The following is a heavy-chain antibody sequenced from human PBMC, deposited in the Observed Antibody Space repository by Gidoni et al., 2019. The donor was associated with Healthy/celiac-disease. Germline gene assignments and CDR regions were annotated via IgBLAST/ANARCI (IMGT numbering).Heavy chain of an antibody. Sequence: EVQLLEYGGGLVQPGGSLSLYCAASGFTFSRYAMSWVRQAPGKGLEWVSAISGSGGSTYYADSVKGRFTISRDNSKNTLYLQMNSLRAEDTAVYYCANEFGGWAAYWGQGTLVTVSS. CDR1: GFTFSRYA. V-gene: IGHV3-23*01. J-gene: IGHJ4*02. CDR3: ANEFGGWAAY. D-gene: IGHD2-15*01. CDR2: ISGSGGST.